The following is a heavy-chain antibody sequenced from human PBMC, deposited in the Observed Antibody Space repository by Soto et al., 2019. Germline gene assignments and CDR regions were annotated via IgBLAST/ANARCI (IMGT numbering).Heavy chain of an antibody. J-gene: IGHJ6*02. D-gene: IGHD2-2*01. Sequence: QVQLAQSGAEVKKPGSSVKVSCKASGGTFSSYAISWVRQAPGQGLEWMGGIIPIFGTANYAQKFQGRVTINADESTSTAYMELSSLRSEDTAVYYCARQTLGYCISTSCPGGYYYYGMDVWGQGTTVTVSS. V-gene: IGHV1-69*12. CDR2: IIPIFGTA. CDR3: ARQTLGYCISTSCPGGYYYYGMDV. CDR1: GGTFSSYA.